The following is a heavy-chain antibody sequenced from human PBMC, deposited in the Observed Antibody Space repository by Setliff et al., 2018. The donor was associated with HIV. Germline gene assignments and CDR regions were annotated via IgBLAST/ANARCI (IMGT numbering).Heavy chain of an antibody. D-gene: IGHD2-15*01. J-gene: IGHJ6*03. V-gene: IGHV1-69*13. Sequence: SVKVSCKASGNSFSIYAISWVRQAPGQGFEWMGQIVPNFGTPSYAQKFQGSVSITADDTTSTAYMELISLRSDDTAVYYCAIAPQKGGYYYYYMGVWVKGTTVTVSS. CDR2: IVPNFGTP. CDR3: AIAPQKGGYYYYYMGV. CDR1: GNSFSIYA.